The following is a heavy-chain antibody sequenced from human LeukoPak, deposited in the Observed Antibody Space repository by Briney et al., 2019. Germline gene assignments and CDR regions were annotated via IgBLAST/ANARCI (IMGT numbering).Heavy chain of an antibody. V-gene: IGHV1-2*02. CDR2: INPNNADT. J-gene: IGHJ3*02. CDR1: GYTFTGYY. D-gene: IGHD3-16*01. Sequence: ASVKVSCKASGYTFTGYYIHWVRQAPGQGLEWMGWINPNNADTSSAQKFQGRVTMTRDTSITTAFMELSSLTSDDTAVYYCARDEWGGYGFDIWGQGTMVIVSS. CDR3: ARDEWGGYGFDI.